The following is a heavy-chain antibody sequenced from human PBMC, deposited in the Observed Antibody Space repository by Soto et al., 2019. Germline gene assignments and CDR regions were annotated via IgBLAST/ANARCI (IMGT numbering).Heavy chain of an antibody. CDR2: IIPIFGTA. V-gene: IGHV1-69*01. J-gene: IGHJ4*02. CDR1: GGTFSSYA. Sequence: QVPLVQSGAEVKKPGSSVKVSCKASGGTFSSYAISWVRQAPGQGLEWMGGIIPIFGTANYAQKFQGRVTITADESTSKAYMELSSLRSEDTAVYYCARGYYDSSGYYFTYWGQGTLVTVSS. D-gene: IGHD3-22*01. CDR3: ARGYYDSSGYYFTY.